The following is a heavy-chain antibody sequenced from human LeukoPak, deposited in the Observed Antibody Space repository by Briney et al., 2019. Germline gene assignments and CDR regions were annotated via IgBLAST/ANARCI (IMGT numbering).Heavy chain of an antibody. CDR3: ARDLGIDRFDC. Sequence: GGSLRLSCAASGFTFSNYWMSWVRQAPGKGLEWVANIKQDGGEKYYVDSVKGRFTVSRDNAQNSLYLQMNSVRGEDTAVYYCARDLGIDRFDCWGQGSLVTVSS. CDR1: GFTFSNYW. V-gene: IGHV3-7*01. CDR2: IKQDGGEK. J-gene: IGHJ4*02. D-gene: IGHD1-26*01.